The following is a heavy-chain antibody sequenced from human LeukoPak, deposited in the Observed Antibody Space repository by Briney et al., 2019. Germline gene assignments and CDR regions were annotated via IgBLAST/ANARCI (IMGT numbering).Heavy chain of an antibody. D-gene: IGHD4-23*01. J-gene: IGHJ4*02. CDR2: IIPIFGTA. CDR1: GGTFSSYA. CDR3: ASRPYGGNSGGDY. V-gene: IGHV1-69*06. Sequence: SVKVSCKASGGTFSSYAISWVRQAPGQGLEWMGGIIPIFGTANYAQKFQGRVTITADKSTSTAYMELSSLRSEDTAVYHCASRPYGGNSGGDYWGQGTLVTVSS.